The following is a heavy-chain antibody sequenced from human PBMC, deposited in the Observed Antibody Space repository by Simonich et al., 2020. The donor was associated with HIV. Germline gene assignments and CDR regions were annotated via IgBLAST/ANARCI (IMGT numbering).Heavy chain of an antibody. J-gene: IGHJ5*02. V-gene: IGHV4-34*01. CDR2: INHSGSP. Sequence: QVHLQQWGAGLLKPSETLSLTCAVYGESFSSYYWTWIRQPPGKGLEWIGEINHSGSPNYNPSLESRVTISIDTSKNQFSRKLRFVTAADTAVYYCARREGFWFDPWGQGALVLVSS. CDR3: ARREGFWFDP. CDR1: GESFSSYY.